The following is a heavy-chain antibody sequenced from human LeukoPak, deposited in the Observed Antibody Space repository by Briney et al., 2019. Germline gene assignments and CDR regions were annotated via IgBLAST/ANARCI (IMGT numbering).Heavy chain of an antibody. CDR2: IIPMFGTV. D-gene: IGHD2-2*01. V-gene: IGHV1-69*13. CDR1: GGTFSSYG. Sequence: ASVKVSCKASGGTFSSYGVSWVRQAPGQGLEWMGGIIPMFGTVKYAHKFQDRVTITADESTNTAYLEVNSLRSDDTAVYYCARVPPYCPTTSCYAPFDHWGQGTLVTVSS. CDR3: ARVPPYCPTTSCYAPFDH. J-gene: IGHJ5*02.